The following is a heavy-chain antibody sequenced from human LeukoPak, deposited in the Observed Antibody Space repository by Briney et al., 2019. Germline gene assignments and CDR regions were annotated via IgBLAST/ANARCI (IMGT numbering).Heavy chain of an antibody. V-gene: IGHV3-74*01. CDR1: GITFSTYW. CDR3: ARAGTVVDYDPSDAFDV. Sequence: GGSVRLSCAASGITFSTYWMHWVRQAPGKGLVWVSRINSDGSTTSYVDSVEGRFTISRDNAKNTLYLQMNSLRAEGTAVYYCARAGTVVDYDPSDAFDVWGQGTMVTVSS. CDR2: INSDGSTT. D-gene: IGHD3-22*01. J-gene: IGHJ3*01.